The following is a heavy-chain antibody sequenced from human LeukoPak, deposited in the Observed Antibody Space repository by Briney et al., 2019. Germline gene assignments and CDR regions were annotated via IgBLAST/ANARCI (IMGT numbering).Heavy chain of an antibody. J-gene: IGHJ4*02. D-gene: IGHD3-22*01. CDR1: GFTFSSYA. Sequence: GGSLRLSCAASGFTFSSYAMSWVRQAPGKGLEWVSAISDNGGNTYYADSVKGRFTISRDNSKNTLYLQMNRLRAEDTAVYYCAKRIYATSGYGEWGQGTLVTVSS. V-gene: IGHV3-23*01. CDR2: ISDNGGNT. CDR3: AKRIYATSGYGE.